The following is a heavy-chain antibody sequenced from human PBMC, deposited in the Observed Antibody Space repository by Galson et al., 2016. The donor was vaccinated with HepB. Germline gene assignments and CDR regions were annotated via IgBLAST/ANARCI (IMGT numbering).Heavy chain of an antibody. CDR3: ARDFSAALPGTRYFHYFYMDV. J-gene: IGHJ6*03. V-gene: IGHV4-61*02. D-gene: IGHD6-13*01. CDR2: VSSSGST. CDR1: GDSISSDSHY. Sequence: TLSLTCSVSGDSISSDSHYWSWIRQPAGQGLEWIGRVSSSGSTDSNPSLESRVTISVDTSKNQFSLNLSSVTAADTAVYYCARDFSAALPGTRYFHYFYMDVCGKGTTVTVSS.